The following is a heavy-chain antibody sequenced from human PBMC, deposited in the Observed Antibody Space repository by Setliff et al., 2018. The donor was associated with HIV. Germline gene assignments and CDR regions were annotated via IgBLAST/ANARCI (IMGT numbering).Heavy chain of an antibody. V-gene: IGHV4-34*01. CDR1: GGSLSGHY. D-gene: IGHD1-20*01. CDR2: INHGGST. J-gene: IGHJ4*02. Sequence: SETLSLTCAVYGGSLSGHYWSWIRQPPGKGLEWIGEINHGGSTTYNPSLKSRVTISVDTSKNHFSLKLSSVTAADTAVYYCARLNNGAHYFHFDYWGQGTLVTVSS. CDR3: ARLNNGAHYFHFDY.